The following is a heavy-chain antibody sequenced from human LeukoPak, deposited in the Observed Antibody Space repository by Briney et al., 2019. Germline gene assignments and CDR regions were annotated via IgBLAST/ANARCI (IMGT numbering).Heavy chain of an antibody. CDR3: ARDAGYGYDRFDY. V-gene: IGHV3-7*01. CDR2: IKQDGSEK. J-gene: IGHJ4*02. Sequence: GGSLRLSCAASGFTFSSYWMSWVRQAPGKGLEWVANIKQDGSEKYYVDSVKGRFTISRDNAKNSLYLQMDSLRAEDTAVYYCARDAGYGYDRFDYWGQGTQVTVSS. D-gene: IGHD5-18*01. CDR1: GFTFSSYW.